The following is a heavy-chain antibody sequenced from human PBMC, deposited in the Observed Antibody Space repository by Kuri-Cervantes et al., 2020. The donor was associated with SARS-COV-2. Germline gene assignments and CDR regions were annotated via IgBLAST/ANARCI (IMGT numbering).Heavy chain of an antibody. CDR1: GGSFSGYS. CDR2: INHSGST. J-gene: IGHJ6*03. D-gene: IGHD2-2*01. V-gene: IGHV4-34*01. CDR3: ARGRGCSSTSCNYYYYMDV. Sequence: GSLRLSCAVYGGSFSGYSWNWIRQPPGKGLEWIGEINHSGSTNYNPSLKSRVTISVDTSKNQFSLKLSSVTAADTAVYYCARGRGCSSTSCNYYYYMDVWGKGTTVTVSS.